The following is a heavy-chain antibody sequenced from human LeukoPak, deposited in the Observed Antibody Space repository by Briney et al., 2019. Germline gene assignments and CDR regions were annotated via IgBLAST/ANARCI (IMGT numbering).Heavy chain of an antibody. D-gene: IGHD6-13*01. J-gene: IGHJ4*02. CDR1: GFTFRNFG. Sequence: GGSLRLSCAASGFTFRNFGMHWVRQAPGKGLEWMAVIAFDGSQKYYADSVQGRFTISRDNSKNTLYLQMNSLRAEDTAMYQCVKDGTARISTWYDYWGQGTQVTVSS. V-gene: IGHV3-30*18. CDR3: VKDGTARISTWYDY. CDR2: IAFDGSQK.